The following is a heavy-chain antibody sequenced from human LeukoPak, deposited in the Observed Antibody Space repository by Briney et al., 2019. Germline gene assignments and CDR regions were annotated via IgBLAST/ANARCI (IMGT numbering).Heavy chain of an antibody. V-gene: IGHV3-7*01. Sequence: GGSLRLSCEGSGFTFSIYWMRWVRQAPGKGLEWVANIKEDGSDKYYVDSVKGRFTISKDNAKNSLYLQMNSLRAEDTAVYYCTRDESWGQGTLVTVSS. CDR3: TRDES. CDR1: GFTFSIYW. CDR2: IKEDGSDK. J-gene: IGHJ4*02.